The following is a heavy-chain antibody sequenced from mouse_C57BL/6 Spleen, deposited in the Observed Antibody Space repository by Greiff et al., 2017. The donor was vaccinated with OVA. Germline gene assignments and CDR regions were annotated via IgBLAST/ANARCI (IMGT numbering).Heavy chain of an antibody. CDR1: GYTFTDYY. CDR3: ARSGSSLLDY. V-gene: IGHV1-26*01. J-gene: IGHJ2*01. Sequence: VQLQQSGPELVKPGASVKISCKASGYTFTDYYMNWVKQSHGKSLEWIGDINPNNGGTSYNQKFKGKATLTVDKSSSTAYMELRSLTSEDSAVYYCARSGSSLLDYWGQGTTLTVSS. CDR2: INPNNGGT. D-gene: IGHD1-1*01.